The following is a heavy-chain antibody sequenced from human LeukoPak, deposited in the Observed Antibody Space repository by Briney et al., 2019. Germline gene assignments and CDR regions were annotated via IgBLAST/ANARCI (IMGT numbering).Heavy chain of an antibody. CDR1: GFTFSSYS. Sequence: GGSLRLSCAASGFTFSSYSMNWVRQAPGKGLEWVSYISSSSSTIYYADSVKGRFTISRDNAKNSLYLQMNSLRAEDTAVYYCARDLFDLDYYGSGSYYTPDYWGQGTLVTVSS. CDR2: ISSSSSTI. D-gene: IGHD3-10*01. V-gene: IGHV3-48*04. J-gene: IGHJ4*02. CDR3: ARDLFDLDYYGSGSYYTPDY.